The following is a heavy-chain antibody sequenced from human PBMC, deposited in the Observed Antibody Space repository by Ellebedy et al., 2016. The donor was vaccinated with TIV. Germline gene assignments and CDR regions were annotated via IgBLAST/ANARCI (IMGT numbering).Heavy chain of an antibody. CDR1: GDLMSNGGYY. CDR3: AKKLDS. Sequence: MPSETLSLTCTVSGDLMSNGGYYWSWIRQHPGKGLEWLGYIYWSGRSLYNPSLKSRLTISVDKSWNQFTLTLTSATAADTGVYYCAKKLDSWGRGTLVTVSS. V-gene: IGHV4-31*03. J-gene: IGHJ5*01. CDR2: IYWSGRS.